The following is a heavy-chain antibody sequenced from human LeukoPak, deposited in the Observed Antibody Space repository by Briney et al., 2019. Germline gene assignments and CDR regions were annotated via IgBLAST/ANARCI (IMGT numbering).Heavy chain of an antibody. Sequence: PGGSLRLSCVASGFTFSDYWMTWGRQAPGGGLEWVANIKQDGSEKYYVDSVKGRFTISRDNAKNSLFLQMSRLRAEDTALYYCARGSYGSGSYYSGDWFDPWGQGTLVTVS. V-gene: IGHV3-7*04. D-gene: IGHD3-10*01. J-gene: IGHJ5*02. CDR2: IKQDGSEK. CDR1: GFTFSDYW. CDR3: ARGSYGSGSYYSGDWFDP.